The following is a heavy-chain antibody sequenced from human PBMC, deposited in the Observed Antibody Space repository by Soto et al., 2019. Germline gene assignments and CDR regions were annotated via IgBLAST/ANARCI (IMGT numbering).Heavy chain of an antibody. CDR1: GFSFTANW. CDR3: ERVVTMVRGLSPQGFDP. V-gene: IGHV5-51*01. D-gene: IGHD3-10*01. Sequence: GESLKISCKGSGFSFTANWIGWVRRLPGKVLELMGMIYPGDSDTRYSPSLQGQVTISADKSISTTYLQWSSLKASDSAMYYCERVVTMVRGLSPQGFDPWGHGTLVTVSS. CDR2: IYPGDSDT. J-gene: IGHJ5*02.